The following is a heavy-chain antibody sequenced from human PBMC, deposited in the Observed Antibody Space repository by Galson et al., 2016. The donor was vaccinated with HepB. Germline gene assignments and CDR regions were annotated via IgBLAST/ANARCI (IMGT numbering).Heavy chain of an antibody. J-gene: IGHJ4*02. D-gene: IGHD6-19*01. Sequence: SLRLSCAASGSTFSIHAMTWVRQAPGKGLEWVAAISDSGVSTHYADSVQGRITISRDNPKNTVYLQMNHLRAEDTAVYYCARDGAVTGPLLFDNWGQGTLVTVSS. CDR2: ISDSGVST. V-gene: IGHV3-23*01. CDR1: GSTFSIHA. CDR3: ARDGAVTGPLLFDN.